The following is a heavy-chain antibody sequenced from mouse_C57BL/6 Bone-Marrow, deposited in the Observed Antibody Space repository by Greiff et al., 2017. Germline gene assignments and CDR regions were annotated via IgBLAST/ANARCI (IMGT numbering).Heavy chain of an antibody. Sequence: QVQLQQPGAELVKPGASVKLSCKASGYTFTSYWMHWVKQRPGQGLEWIGMIHPNSGSTNYNEKFKGKATLTVDKSSSTAYMQLSSLTSEDSAVXYCARDGTGWYFDVWGTGTTVTVSS. J-gene: IGHJ1*03. CDR3: ARDGTGWYFDV. V-gene: IGHV1-64*01. D-gene: IGHD4-1*01. CDR2: IHPNSGST. CDR1: GYTFTSYW.